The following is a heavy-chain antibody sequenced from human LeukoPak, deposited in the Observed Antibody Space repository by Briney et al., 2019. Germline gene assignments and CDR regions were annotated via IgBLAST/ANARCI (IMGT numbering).Heavy chain of an antibody. CDR2: INPGGGNT. CDR3: ARRGVVPAGIPFDY. J-gene: IGHJ4*02. D-gene: IGHD2-2*01. Sequence: GASVKVSCKASGYTFTSYYMYWVRQAPGQGLEWMGIINPGGGNTSYAQKFQGRVTMTSDMSTSTVYLDLSSLRSEDTAVYYCARRGVVPAGIPFDYWGQGTLVTVPS. CDR1: GYTFTSYY. V-gene: IGHV1-46*01.